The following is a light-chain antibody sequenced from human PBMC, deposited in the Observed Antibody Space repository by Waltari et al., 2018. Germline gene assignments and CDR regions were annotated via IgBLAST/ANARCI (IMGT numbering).Light chain of an antibody. V-gene: IGKV3-11*01. Sequence: EIVLTQSPATLSLSPGERATLSCRASQRVSSYLAWYQQKPGQAPSLLIYDASNRATGIPARFSGSGSGTDFTLTISSLEPEDFAVYYCQQRTNGLTFGGGTKVEMK. CDR1: QRVSSY. CDR2: DAS. CDR3: QQRTNGLT. J-gene: IGKJ4*01.